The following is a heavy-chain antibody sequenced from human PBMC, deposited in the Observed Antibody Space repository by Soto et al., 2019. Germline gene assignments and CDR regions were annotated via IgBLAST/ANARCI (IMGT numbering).Heavy chain of an antibody. D-gene: IGHD3-3*01. CDR1: GVTVSNNY. CDR3: ARDTYDDY. CDR2: IYSGGRT. Sequence: EVQLVESGGGLVQPGGSLRLSCAASGVTVSNNYMSWVRQAPGKGLEWVSVIYSGGRTYYADSVKGRFIISRDSSKNTLYLQMNSRRDEDTAVYYCARDTYDDYRGQGTLVTVSS. V-gene: IGHV3-66*01. J-gene: IGHJ4*02.